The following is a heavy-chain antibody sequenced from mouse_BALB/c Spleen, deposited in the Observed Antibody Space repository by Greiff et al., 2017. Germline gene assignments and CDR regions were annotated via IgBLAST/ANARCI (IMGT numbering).Heavy chain of an antibody. J-gene: IGHJ4*01. V-gene: IGHV1-18*01. Sequence: DVKLQESGPELVKPGASVKIPCKASGYTFTDYNMDWVKQSHGKSLEWIGDINPNNGGTIYNQKFKGKATLTVDKSSSTAYMELRSLTSEDTAVYYCARGGYDVGAMDYWGQGTSVTVSS. CDR2: INPNNGGT. CDR1: GYTFTDYN. CDR3: ARGGYDVGAMDY. D-gene: IGHD2-2*01.